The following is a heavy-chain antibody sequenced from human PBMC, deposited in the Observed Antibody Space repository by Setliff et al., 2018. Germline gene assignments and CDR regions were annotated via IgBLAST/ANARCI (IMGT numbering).Heavy chain of an antibody. V-gene: IGHV4-39*01. CDR1: GGSISSSSYY. Sequence: SETLSLTCTVSGGSISSSSYYWGWIRQPPGKGLEWIGSIYYSGSTYYNPSLKSRVTISVDTSKNQFSLKLSSVTAADTALYYCTVYNTGSSKDHYWGQGTPVTV. CDR2: IYYSGST. D-gene: IGHD2-8*02. CDR3: TVYNTGSSKDHY. J-gene: IGHJ4*02.